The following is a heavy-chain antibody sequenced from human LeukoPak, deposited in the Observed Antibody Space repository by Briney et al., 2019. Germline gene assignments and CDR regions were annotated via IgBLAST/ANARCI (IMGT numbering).Heavy chain of an antibody. CDR1: SGSISSYY. J-gene: IGHJ4*02. CDR2: IYYSGST. CDR3: ARGNGGNSGDPSVEIDY. D-gene: IGHD4-23*01. Sequence: SETLSLTCTVSSGSISSYYWSWTRQPPGKGLEWIGYIYYSGSTNYNPSLKSRVTISVDTSKNQFSLKLSSVTAADTAMYYCARGNGGNSGDPSVEIDYWGQGTLVTVSS. V-gene: IGHV4-59*01.